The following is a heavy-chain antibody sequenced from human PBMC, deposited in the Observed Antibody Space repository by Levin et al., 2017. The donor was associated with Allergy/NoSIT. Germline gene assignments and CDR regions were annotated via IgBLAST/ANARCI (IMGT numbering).Heavy chain of an antibody. V-gene: IGHV3-9*01. J-gene: IGHJ3*02. CDR3: AKDLYYYDSSGYYDAFDI. CDR2: ISWNSGSI. Sequence: GGSLRLSCAASGFTFDDYAMHWVRQAPGKGLEWVSGISWNSGSIGYADSVKGRFTISRDNAKNSLYLQMNSLRAEDTALYYCAKDLYYYDSSGYYDAFDIWGQGTMVTVSS. CDR1: GFTFDDYA. D-gene: IGHD3-22*01.